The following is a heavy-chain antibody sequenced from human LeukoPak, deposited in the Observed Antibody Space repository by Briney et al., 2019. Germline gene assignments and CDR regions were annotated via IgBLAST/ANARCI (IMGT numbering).Heavy chain of an antibody. D-gene: IGHD2/OR15-2a*01. J-gene: IGHJ4*02. CDR3: TTMTVLPTDY. CDR2: IKSKTDGGTT. CDR1: GFAFSSFA. V-gene: IGHV3-15*01. Sequence: GGSLRLSCAASGFAFSSFAMSWVRQAPGKGLEWVGRIKSKTDGGTTDYAAPVKGRFTISRDDSKNTLYLQMNSLKTEDTALYYCTTMTVLPTDYWGRGTLVTVSS.